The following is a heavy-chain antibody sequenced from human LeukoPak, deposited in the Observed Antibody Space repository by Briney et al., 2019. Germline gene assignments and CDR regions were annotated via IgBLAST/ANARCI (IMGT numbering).Heavy chain of an antibody. CDR2: IYTSGST. Sequence: PSGTLSLTCTVSGGSIGPYYWGWLRQPAGKGLEWIGRIYTSGSTNYNPSLKSRVTMSVDTSKNQFSLKMSSVTAADTAVYSCARGLSGVPNVFVIWGLGTMVTVSS. D-gene: IGHD7-27*01. J-gene: IGHJ3*02. CDR1: GGSIGPYY. V-gene: IGHV4-4*07. CDR3: ARGLSGVPNVFVI.